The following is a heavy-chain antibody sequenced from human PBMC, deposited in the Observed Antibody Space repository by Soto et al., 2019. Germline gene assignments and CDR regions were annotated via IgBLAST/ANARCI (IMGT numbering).Heavy chain of an antibody. Sequence: GGSLRLSCAASEFTFSSYAMHWVRQAPGKGLEWVAVISYDGSNKYYADSVKGRFTISRDNSKNTLYLQMNSLRAEDTAVYYCARAVDTAMATDYWGQGTLVTVSS. V-gene: IGHV3-30-3*01. CDR2: ISYDGSNK. D-gene: IGHD5-18*01. CDR1: EFTFSSYA. J-gene: IGHJ4*02. CDR3: ARAVDTAMATDY.